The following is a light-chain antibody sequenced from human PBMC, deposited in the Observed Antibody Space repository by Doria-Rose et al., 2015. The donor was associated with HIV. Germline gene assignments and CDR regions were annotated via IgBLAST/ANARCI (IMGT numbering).Light chain of an antibody. CDR1: QSFSSTY. CDR2: DGS. J-gene: IGKJ1*01. Sequence: TQSPGTLSLSPGERATLSCRASQSFSSTYLAWYQQKPGQAPSILIYDGSTRATGIPDRFSASGSGTDFILTINRLEPEDFALYYCHQYGTSWTFGQGTKVEIK. V-gene: IGKV3-20*01. CDR3: HQYGTSWT.